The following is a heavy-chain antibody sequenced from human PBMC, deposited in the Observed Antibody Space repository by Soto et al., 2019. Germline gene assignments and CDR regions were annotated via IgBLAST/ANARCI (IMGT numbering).Heavy chain of an antibody. CDR3: ARDRQYYHFWGGYENEGPYGMDV. CDR1: GGSFSGYY. J-gene: IGHJ6*02. V-gene: IGHV4-34*02. CDR2: INPSGGN. Sequence: QVQLQQWGAGLLKPSETLSLTCAVYGGSFSGYYWTWIRQAPGKGLEWIGEINPSGGNNYTSSLKSRVTISVDTSKNQFSLILYSVTAADTAVYYCARDRQYYHFWGGYENEGPYGMDVWGQGTTVTVSS. D-gene: IGHD3-3*02.